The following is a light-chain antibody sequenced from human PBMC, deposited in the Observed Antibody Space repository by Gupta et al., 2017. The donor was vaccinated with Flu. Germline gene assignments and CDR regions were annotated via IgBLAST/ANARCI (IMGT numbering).Light chain of an antibody. Sequence: EIVLTQSPGTLSVSLGERATLSCRASQSISSSYLAWYQQRPGQAPRLLIYGASSRATGIPNRFSGSGYGTDFTLTINGLEPEDFAVYYCQRYGGSPGFIFGQGTKMEI. CDR2: GAS. V-gene: IGKV3-20*01. CDR3: QRYGGSPGFI. CDR1: QSISSSY. J-gene: IGKJ2*01.